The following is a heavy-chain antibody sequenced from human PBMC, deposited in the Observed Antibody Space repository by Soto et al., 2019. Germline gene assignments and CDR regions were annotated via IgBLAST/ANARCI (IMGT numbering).Heavy chain of an antibody. CDR3: ARESGSYHRDS. CDR1: GFTFSSYG. D-gene: IGHD1-26*01. CDR2: LWYDGSNK. Sequence: QVQLVESGGGVVQPGRSLRLSCAASGFTFSSYGMHWVRQAPGKGLEWVAALWYDGSNKYYADSVKGRFTISRDNSKNTLYLQMNSLRAEDTAMYYCARESGSYHRDSWGRGTLVTVSS. V-gene: IGHV3-33*01. J-gene: IGHJ4*02.